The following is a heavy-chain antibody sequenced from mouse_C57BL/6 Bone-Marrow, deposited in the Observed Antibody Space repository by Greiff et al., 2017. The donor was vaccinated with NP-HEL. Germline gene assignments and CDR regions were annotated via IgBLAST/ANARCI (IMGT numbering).Heavy chain of an antibody. D-gene: IGHD2-2*01. CDR3: ARVSTMVKGFAY. J-gene: IGHJ3*01. V-gene: IGHV1-59*01. Sequence: QVQLQQPGAELVRPGTSVKLSCKASGYTFTSYWMHWVKQRPGQGLEWIGVIDPSDSYTNYNPKFKGKATLTVDTSSSTAYMPLSSLTSEDSAVYYCARVSTMVKGFAYWGQGTLVTVSA. CDR2: IDPSDSYT. CDR1: GYTFTSYW.